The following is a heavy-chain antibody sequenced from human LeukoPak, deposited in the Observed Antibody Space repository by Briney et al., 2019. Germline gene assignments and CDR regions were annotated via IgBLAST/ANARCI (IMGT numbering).Heavy chain of an antibody. D-gene: IGHD3-10*01. CDR1: GFTFSSYS. V-gene: IGHV3-21*01. CDR3: ARLYYGSGSFGDQGFDY. CDR2: ISSGSSYI. J-gene: IGHJ4*02. Sequence: PGGSLRLSCAASGFTFSSYSLNWVRRAPGKGLEWVSSISSGSSYIYYADSVKGRFTISRDNAKNSLYLQMNSLRAEDTAVYYCARLYYGSGSFGDQGFDYWGQGTLVTVSS.